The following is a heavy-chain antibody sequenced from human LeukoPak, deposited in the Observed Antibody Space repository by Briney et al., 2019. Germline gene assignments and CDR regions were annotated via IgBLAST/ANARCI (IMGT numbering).Heavy chain of an antibody. D-gene: IGHD3-22*01. J-gene: IGHJ4*02. V-gene: IGHV4-38-2*02. CDR2: INHSGST. CDR3: ARQRGYYDSSGYLY. Sequence: PSETLSLTCTVSGYSISSGYYWGWIRQPPGKGLEWIGEINHSGSTNYNPSLKSRVTISVDTSKNQFSLKLSSVTAADTAVYYCARQRGYYDSSGYLYWGQGTLVTVSS. CDR1: GYSISSGYY.